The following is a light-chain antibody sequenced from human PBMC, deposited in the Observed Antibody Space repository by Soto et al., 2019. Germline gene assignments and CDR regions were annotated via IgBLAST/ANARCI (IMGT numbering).Light chain of an antibody. Sequence: EIVLTQSPGTLSLSPGERATLSCRVSQSVSDLAWYQQKPGQAPRLLIYGPSTRATGIPDRVSGSGSGTDFTLTISGLEPEDFAVSYCQQYGSSPWTFGQGTKVEIK. CDR2: GPS. CDR3: QQYGSSPWT. CDR1: QSVSD. V-gene: IGKV3-20*01. J-gene: IGKJ1*01.